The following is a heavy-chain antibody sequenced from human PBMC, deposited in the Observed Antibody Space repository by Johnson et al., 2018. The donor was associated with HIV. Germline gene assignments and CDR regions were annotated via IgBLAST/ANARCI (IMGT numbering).Heavy chain of an antibody. CDR3: ARGRCSINWYVGGLDAFDI. CDR2: ISGSAGTT. Sequence: QVQLVESGGGLVQPGGSLRLSCAASGFTFSDYYMNWIRQAPGKGLEWVSYISGSAGTTYYADSVKGRFTISRDNAMNSLYLQLNSLRADDTAVYYCARGRCSINWYVGGLDAFDIWGQGTMVTVSS. D-gene: IGHD1-20*01. J-gene: IGHJ3*02. V-gene: IGHV3-11*04. CDR1: GFTFSDYY.